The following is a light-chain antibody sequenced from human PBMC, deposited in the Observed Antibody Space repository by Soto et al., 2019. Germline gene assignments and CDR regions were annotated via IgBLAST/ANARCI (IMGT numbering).Light chain of an antibody. Sequence: DLPMTQSPSSLSASVGDRVTITCRASESISRHLNWYQQKPGKAPKLLIYAASTLHNGVPSRFSSSGSETAITLTTSNLQPEDFATSYCQQSYSTLSITFGQGTRLEMK. CDR3: QQSYSTLSIT. CDR1: ESISRH. J-gene: IGKJ5*01. CDR2: AAS. V-gene: IGKV1-39*01.